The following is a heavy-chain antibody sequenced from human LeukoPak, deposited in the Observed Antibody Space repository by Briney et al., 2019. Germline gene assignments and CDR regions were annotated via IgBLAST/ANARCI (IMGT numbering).Heavy chain of an antibody. CDR1: GFTFSSYA. J-gene: IGHJ4*02. V-gene: IGHV3-23*01. CDR2: ISGSGGSK. Sequence: GSLRLSCAASGFTFSSYAMSWVRQAPGKGLEWVSAISGSGGSKYYADSVKGRFTISRDNSKNTLYLQMNSLRAEDAAVYYCAIRWLRKPVDYWGQGTLVTVSS. D-gene: IGHD5-24*01. CDR3: AIRWLRKPVDY.